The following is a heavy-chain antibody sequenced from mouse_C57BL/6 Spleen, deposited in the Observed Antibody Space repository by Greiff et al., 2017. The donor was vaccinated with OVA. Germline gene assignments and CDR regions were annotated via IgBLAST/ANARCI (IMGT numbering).Heavy chain of an antibody. CDR3: ARCYFYAMDY. V-gene: IGHV1-64*01. Sequence: QVQLQQPGAELVKPGASVKLSCKASGYTFTSYWMHWVKQRPGQGLEWIGMIHPNSGSTNYNEKFKSKATLTVDKSSSTAYMQLSCLTAEDSAFYYCARCYFYAMDYWGQGTSVTVSS. CDR2: IHPNSGST. CDR1: GYTFTSYW. D-gene: IGHD1-1*01. J-gene: IGHJ4*01.